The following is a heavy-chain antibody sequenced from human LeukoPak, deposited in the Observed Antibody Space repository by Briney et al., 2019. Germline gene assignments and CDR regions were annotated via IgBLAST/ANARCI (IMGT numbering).Heavy chain of an antibody. CDR2: ISSSSSYI. CDR3: ARGYSNYGYAFDI. CDR1: GFTFNSYS. D-gene: IGHD4-11*01. V-gene: IGHV3-21*01. J-gene: IGHJ3*02. Sequence: GGSLRLSCAASGFTFNSYSMNWVRQAPGKGLEWVSSISSSSSYIYYVDSVKGRFTISRDNAKNSLYLQINSLRAEDTAVYYCARGYSNYGYAFDIWGQGTMVTVSS.